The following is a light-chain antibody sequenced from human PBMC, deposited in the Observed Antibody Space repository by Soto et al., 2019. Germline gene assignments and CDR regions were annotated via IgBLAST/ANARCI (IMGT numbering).Light chain of an antibody. CDR1: SSDVGGYNY. CDR3: SSYTSSSPYV. Sequence: QSALTQPASVSGSPGQSITXSCTGTSSDVGGYNYVSWYQQHPGKAPKLMIYEVSNRPSGVSNRFSGSKSGNTASLTISGLQAEDEADYYCSSYTSSSPYVFGTGTKLTVL. J-gene: IGLJ1*01. CDR2: EVS. V-gene: IGLV2-14*01.